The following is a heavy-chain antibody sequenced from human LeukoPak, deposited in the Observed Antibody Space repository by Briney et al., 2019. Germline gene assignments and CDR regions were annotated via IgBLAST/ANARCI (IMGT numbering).Heavy chain of an antibody. D-gene: IGHD2-15*01. Sequence: ASVKVSCKASGYTFTSYYMHWVRQAPGQGLEWMGIINPSGGSTSYARNFQGRVTMTRDTSTSTVYMELSSLRSEDTAVYYCARDDCSGGSCYLFPQRSAFDYWGQGTLVTVSS. CDR2: INPSGGST. V-gene: IGHV1-46*01. CDR1: GYTFTSYY. CDR3: ARDDCSGGSCYLFPQRSAFDY. J-gene: IGHJ4*02.